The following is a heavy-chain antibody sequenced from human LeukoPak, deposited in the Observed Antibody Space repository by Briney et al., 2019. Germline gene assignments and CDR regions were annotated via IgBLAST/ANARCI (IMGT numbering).Heavy chain of an antibody. CDR3: ARVIAAGVDFDY. J-gene: IGHJ4*02. V-gene: IGHV4-38-2*01. CDR2: IYHSGST. CDR1: GY. D-gene: IGHD6-13*01. Sequence: PSETLSLTCAVSGYWGWIRQPPGKGLEWIGSIYHSGSTYYNPSLKSRVTILVDTSTNQFSLHLSSVTAADTAIYYCARVIAAGVDFDYWGQGTLVTVSS.